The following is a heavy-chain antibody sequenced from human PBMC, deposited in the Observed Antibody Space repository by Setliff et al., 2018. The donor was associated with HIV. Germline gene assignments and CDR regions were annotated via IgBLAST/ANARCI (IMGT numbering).Heavy chain of an antibody. Sequence: ASVKVSCKASGYIFTGYGINWVRQAPGQGLEWMGWISAYNGDTNYAQEIFTGRFVFSLDTSVSTAYLQISSLKAEDIAVYYCARDGYYYDSSGHLAYYFDYWGQGTLVTVSS. D-gene: IGHD3-22*01. J-gene: IGHJ4*02. V-gene: IGHV7-4-1*02. CDR3: ARDGYYYDSSGHLAYYFDY. CDR1: GYIFTGYG. CDR2: ISAYNGDT.